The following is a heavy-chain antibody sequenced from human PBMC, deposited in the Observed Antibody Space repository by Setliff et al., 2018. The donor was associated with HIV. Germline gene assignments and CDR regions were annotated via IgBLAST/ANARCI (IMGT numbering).Heavy chain of an antibody. CDR2: IYYSGST. J-gene: IGHJ4*02. CDR1: GGSISSYY. V-gene: IGHV4-59*01. Sequence: NPSETLSLTCTVSGGSISSYYWSWIRQPPGKGLEWIGYIYYSGSTNYYPSLKSRVTISVDTSKNQFSLKLSSVTAADTAVYYCARVHSSSWYYFDYWGQGTLVTVS. CDR3: ARVHSSSWYYFDY. D-gene: IGHD6-13*01.